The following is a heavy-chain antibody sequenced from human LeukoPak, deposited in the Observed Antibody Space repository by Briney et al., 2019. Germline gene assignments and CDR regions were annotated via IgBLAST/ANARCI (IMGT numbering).Heavy chain of an antibody. D-gene: IGHD1-20*01. CDR2: INWNGRSI. CDR1: GFTFSSYS. CDR3: ARAYGKWNDVYFYAFDL. V-gene: IGHV3-20*04. Sequence: PGGSLRLSCAASGFTFSSYSMNWVRQAPGKGLEWVSGINWNGRSIGYADSVKGRFTVSRVNAKSSLYLQMNSLRAEDTALYYCARAYGKWNDVYFYAFDLWGQGTMVTVSS. J-gene: IGHJ3*01.